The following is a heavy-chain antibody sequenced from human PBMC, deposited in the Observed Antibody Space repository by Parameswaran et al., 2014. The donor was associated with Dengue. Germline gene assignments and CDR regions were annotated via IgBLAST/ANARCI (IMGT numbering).Heavy chain of an antibody. CDR2: INPNSGGT. J-gene: IGHJ4*02. Sequence: WVRQAPGQGLEWMGWINPNSGGTNYAQKFQGRVTMTRDTSISTAYMELSRLRSDDTAVYYCARGSNPSSSSFKSWGQGTLVTVSS. D-gene: IGHD6-6*01. CDR3: ARGSNPSSSSFKS. V-gene: IGHV1-2*02.